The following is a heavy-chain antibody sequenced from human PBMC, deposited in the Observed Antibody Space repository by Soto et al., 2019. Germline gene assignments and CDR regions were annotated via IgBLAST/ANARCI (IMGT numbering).Heavy chain of an antibody. V-gene: IGHV4-59*08. CDR2: IYYSGST. CDR3: ARHKAPYDILTGYYFPNYYYYYGMDV. D-gene: IGHD3-9*01. CDR1: GGSISSYY. Sequence: SETLSLTCTVSGGSISSYYWSWIRQPPGKGLEWIGYIYYSGSTNYNPSLKSRVTISVDTSKNQFSLKLSSVTAADTAVYYCARHKAPYDILTGYYFPNYYYYYGMDVWGQGTTVTVSS. J-gene: IGHJ6*02.